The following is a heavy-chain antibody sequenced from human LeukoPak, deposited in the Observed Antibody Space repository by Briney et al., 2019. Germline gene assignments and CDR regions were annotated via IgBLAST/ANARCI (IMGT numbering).Heavy chain of an antibody. CDR2: ISTTSIHI. J-gene: IGHJ4*02. D-gene: IGHD6-13*01. V-gene: IGHV3-21*01. Sequence: GGSLRLSCTASGFTFSSYTMNWVRQAPGKGLEWVSSISTTSIHIYHADSVKGRFTISRDNAKNSVSLQMNSLRAEDTAVYYCARGRPTGSSRVFVVQWGQGTLVTVSS. CDR1: GFTFSSYT. CDR3: ARGRPTGSSRVFVVQ.